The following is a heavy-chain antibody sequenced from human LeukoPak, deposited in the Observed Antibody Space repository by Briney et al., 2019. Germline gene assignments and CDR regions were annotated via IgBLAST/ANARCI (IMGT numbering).Heavy chain of an antibody. Sequence: GGSLRLSCAASGFTFNNYAMNWVRQAPGKGLEWVSSISGGGETTYYADSVKGRFTISRDNSKNTLYLQMNSLRAEDTAVYYCAKDEGAGLLWFGELSATEYFQHWGQGTLVTVSS. D-gene: IGHD3-10*01. CDR2: ISGGGETT. J-gene: IGHJ1*01. V-gene: IGHV3-23*01. CDR1: GFTFNNYA. CDR3: AKDEGAGLLWFGELSATEYFQH.